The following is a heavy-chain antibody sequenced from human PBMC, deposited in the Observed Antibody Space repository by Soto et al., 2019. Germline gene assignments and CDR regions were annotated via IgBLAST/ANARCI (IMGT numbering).Heavy chain of an antibody. V-gene: IGHV3-30-3*01. J-gene: IGHJ4*02. CDR2: ISYDGSKK. Sequence: QVQLVESGGGVVQPGRSPRLSCAASGFTFSSYAMHWVRQAPGKGLEWVAVISYDGSKKYYADSVKGRFTISRDNSKNTLYLQMNSLRAEDTAVFYGARDPGSYFDYWGQGTRVTVSS. D-gene: IGHD3-10*01. CDR3: ARDPGSYFDY. CDR1: GFTFSSYA.